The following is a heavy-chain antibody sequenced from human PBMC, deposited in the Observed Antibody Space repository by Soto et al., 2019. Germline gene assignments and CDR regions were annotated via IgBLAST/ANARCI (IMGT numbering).Heavy chain of an antibody. CDR3: ARGVLTTVTTFYY. CDR2: IYYSGST. Sequence: PSETLSLTCTVSGGSVSSGSYYWSWIRQPPGKGLEWIGYIYYSGSTNYNPSLKSRVTISVDTSKNQFSLKLSPVTAADTAVYYCARGVLTTVTTFYYWGQGTLVTVSS. CDR1: GGSVSSGSYY. D-gene: IGHD4-17*01. V-gene: IGHV4-61*01. J-gene: IGHJ4*02.